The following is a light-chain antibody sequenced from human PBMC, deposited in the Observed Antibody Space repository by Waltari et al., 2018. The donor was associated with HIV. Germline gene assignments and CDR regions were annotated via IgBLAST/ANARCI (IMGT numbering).Light chain of an antibody. CDR3: CSYTGSSTRRPYV. Sequence: QSALTQPASVSGSPGQSITISCTGTRSDVGSYNLVSWYQQHPGKAPKVMIYEGSKRPSGVSKRFSGSKSGNTASLTISGLQAEDEADYYCCSYTGSSTRRPYVFGTGTKVTVL. CDR1: RSDVGSYNL. V-gene: IGLV2-23*01. CDR2: EGS. J-gene: IGLJ1*01.